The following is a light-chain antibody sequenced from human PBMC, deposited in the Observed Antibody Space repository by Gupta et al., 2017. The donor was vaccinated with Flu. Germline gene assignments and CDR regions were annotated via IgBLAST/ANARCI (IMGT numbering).Light chain of an antibody. J-gene: IGKJ4*01. CDR2: SAS. CDR3: QQSDSSPHT. CDR1: QDISIF. Sequence: DIQMTQSPSSLSASVGDRVVITCRASQDISIFLNWYQQRPGGAPNLLIYSASGLPSGVPSRFSGSGSGTVFTLSISSLQPEDFATYYCQQSDSSPHTFGGGTKVEI. V-gene: IGKV1-39*01.